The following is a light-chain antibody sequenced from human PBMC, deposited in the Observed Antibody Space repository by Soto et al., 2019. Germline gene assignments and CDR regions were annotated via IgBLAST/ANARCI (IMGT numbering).Light chain of an antibody. CDR1: QSVSSN. CDR2: GAS. Sequence: EIVMTQSPATLSVSPGETATLSCRASQSVSSNLAWYQQKPGQAPSLLIYGASTRATDIPPRFSGGGSGSEVSLSITSLQSEDFAVYYCQQYKNWCPLSFGGGTKVEIK. J-gene: IGKJ4*01. CDR3: QQYKNWCPLS. V-gene: IGKV3-15*01.